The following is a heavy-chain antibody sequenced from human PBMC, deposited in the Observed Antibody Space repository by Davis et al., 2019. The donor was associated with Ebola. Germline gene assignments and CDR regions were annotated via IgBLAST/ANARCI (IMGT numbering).Heavy chain of an antibody. CDR2: MNPNSGNT. CDR1: GYTFTNYD. V-gene: IGHV1-8*01. CDR3: ARRVGARSGFDY. Sequence: ASVKVSCKASGYTFTNYDINWLRQATGQGLEWMGWMNPNSGNTGYAQKFQGRITMTRNISISTAYMELSSLRSEDTAVYYCARRVGARSGFDYWGRGTLVTVSS. D-gene: IGHD1-26*01. J-gene: IGHJ4*02.